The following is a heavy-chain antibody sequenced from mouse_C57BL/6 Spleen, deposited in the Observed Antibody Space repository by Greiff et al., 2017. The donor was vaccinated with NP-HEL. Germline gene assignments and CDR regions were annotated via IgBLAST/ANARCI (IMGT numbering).Heavy chain of an antibody. V-gene: IGHV1-5*01. CDR3: TRVLITTHYYAMDY. J-gene: IGHJ4*01. D-gene: IGHD1-1*01. CDR2: IYPGNSDS. Sequence: VQLKESGTVLARPGASVKMSCKTSGYTFTSYWMHWVKQRPGQGLEWIGAIYPGNSDSSYNQKFKGKAKLTAVTSASTAYMELSSLTNEDSAVYYCTRVLITTHYYAMDYWGQGTSVTVSS. CDR1: GYTFTSYW.